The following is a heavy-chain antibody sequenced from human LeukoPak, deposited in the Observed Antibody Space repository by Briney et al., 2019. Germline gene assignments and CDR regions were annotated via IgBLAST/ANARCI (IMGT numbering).Heavy chain of an antibody. D-gene: IGHD3-16*02. CDR1: GYSISSAYY. Sequence: SETLSLTCTVSGYSISSAYYWTWIRQPPGKGPEWIGTIYHSGSTNYNPSLKSRVTISVDKSKNQFSLKLSSVTAADTAVYYCASQRIMITFGGVIAAFDYWGQGTLVTVSS. CDR3: ASQRIMITFGGVIAAFDY. CDR2: IYHSGST. V-gene: IGHV4-38-2*02. J-gene: IGHJ4*02.